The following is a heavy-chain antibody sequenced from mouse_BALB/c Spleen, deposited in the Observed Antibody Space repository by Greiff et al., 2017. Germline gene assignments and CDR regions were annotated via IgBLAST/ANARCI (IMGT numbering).Heavy chain of an antibody. CDR3: ARGTMITTYYAMDY. Sequence: DVMLVESGGGLVKPGGSLKLSCAASGFTFSDYYMYWVRQTPEKRLEWVATISDGGSYTYYPDSVKGRFTISRDNAKNNLYLQMSSLKSEDTAMYYCARGTMITTYYAMDYWGQGTSVTVSS. V-gene: IGHV5-4*02. J-gene: IGHJ4*01. CDR2: ISDGGSYT. CDR1: GFTFSDYY. D-gene: IGHD2-4*01.